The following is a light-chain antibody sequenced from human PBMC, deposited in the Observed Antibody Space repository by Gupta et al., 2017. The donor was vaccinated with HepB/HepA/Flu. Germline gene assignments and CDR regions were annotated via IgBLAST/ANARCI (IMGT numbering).Light chain of an antibody. J-gene: IGKJ3*01. Sequence: EIVMTQSPATLSVSPGESATVSCRASQSVSSNLAWYQQKPGQAPRLLIYGASTRAIGIPARFSGSGSGTEFTLTISSLQSEDFVVYYCQQYNAWPFTFGPGTKVDFK. CDR3: QQYNAWPFT. CDR2: GAS. CDR1: QSVSSN. V-gene: IGKV3-15*01.